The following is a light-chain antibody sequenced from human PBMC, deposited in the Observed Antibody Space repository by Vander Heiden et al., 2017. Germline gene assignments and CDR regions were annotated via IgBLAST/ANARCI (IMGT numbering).Light chain of an antibody. V-gene: IGKV1-39*01. J-gene: IGKJ5*01. Sequence: DIQMTQSPSSLSASVGDRVTITCRASQSISSYLNWYQQQPGKAPKLLIYAASSLQSGVPSGFSGSGSGTDFTLTISSLQPEDFATYYCQQSYSTPPITFGQGTRLEIK. CDR1: QSISSY. CDR2: AAS. CDR3: QQSYSTPPIT.